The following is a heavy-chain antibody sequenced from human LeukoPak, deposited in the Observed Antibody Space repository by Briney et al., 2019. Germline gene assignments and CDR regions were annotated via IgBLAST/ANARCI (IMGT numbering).Heavy chain of an antibody. J-gene: IGHJ5*02. CDR3: ARDHRKGRLLWFGELLSWFDP. V-gene: IGHV3-21*01. CDR2: ISSSSSYI. CDR1: GFTFSSCS. Sequence: KPGGSLRLSCAASGFTFSSCSMNWVRQAPGKGLEWVSSISSSSSYIYYADSVKGRFTISRDNAKNSLYLQMNSLRAEDTAVYYCARDHRKGRLLWFGELLSWFDPWGQGTLVTVSS. D-gene: IGHD3-10*01.